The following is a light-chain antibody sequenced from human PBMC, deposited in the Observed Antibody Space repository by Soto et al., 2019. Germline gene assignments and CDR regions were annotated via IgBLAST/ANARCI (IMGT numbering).Light chain of an antibody. CDR2: STT. CDR3: LLSYGGAYV. V-gene: IGLV7-43*01. Sequence: QTVVTQEPSLTVSPGGTVILTCAFSTGAVTRGSYPNWFQQKPGQAPRALIYSTTYKHSWTPARFSGSLLGGKAALTLSGVQPEDEAEYYCLLSYGGAYVFGTGTKVTVL. J-gene: IGLJ1*01. CDR1: TGAVTRGSY.